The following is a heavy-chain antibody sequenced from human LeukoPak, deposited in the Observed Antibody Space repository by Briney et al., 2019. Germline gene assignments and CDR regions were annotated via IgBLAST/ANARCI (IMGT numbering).Heavy chain of an antibody. CDR1: GFTFNNYW. Sequence: GGSLRLPCAASGFTFNNYWMHWVRQAPGKGLVWVSRINSDGSTTTYADSVKGRFTISRDNAENTLYLQMNSLRAEDTAVYYCARTSRSGAYWRDFDYWGQGTLVTVSS. CDR3: ARTSRSGAYWRDFDY. D-gene: IGHD2-15*01. V-gene: IGHV3-74*01. CDR2: INSDGSTT. J-gene: IGHJ4*02.